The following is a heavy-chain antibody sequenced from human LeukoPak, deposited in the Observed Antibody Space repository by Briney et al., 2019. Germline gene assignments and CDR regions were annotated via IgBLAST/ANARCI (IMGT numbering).Heavy chain of an antibody. CDR3: AKERESSGWYEGGFDY. Sequence: GGSLRLSCAASGFTFSSYAMSWVRQAPGKGLEWVSAISGSGGSTYYADSVKGRFTISRDNSKNTLYLQMNSLRAEDTAVYHCAKERESSGWYEGGFDYWGQGTLVTVSS. CDR2: ISGSGGST. D-gene: IGHD6-19*01. V-gene: IGHV3-23*01. J-gene: IGHJ4*02. CDR1: GFTFSSYA.